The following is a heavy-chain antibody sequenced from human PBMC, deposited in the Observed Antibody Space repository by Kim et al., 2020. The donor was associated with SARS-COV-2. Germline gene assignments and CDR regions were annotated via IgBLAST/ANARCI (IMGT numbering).Heavy chain of an antibody. V-gene: IGHV3-11*05. J-gene: IGHJ6*02. CDR1: GFTFSDYY. CDR3: SRVGYDYVWGSNRDYYYYYGMVV. CDR2: ISSSSSYT. D-gene: IGHD3-16*02. Sequence: GGSLRLSCAASGFTFSDYYMSWIRQAPGKGLEWVSYISSSSSYTNYADSVKGRCTTSSDNAKNSLYLQMNSMRAEDTAVYYCSRVGYDYVWGSNRDYYYYYGMVVGGQGTTVTVSS.